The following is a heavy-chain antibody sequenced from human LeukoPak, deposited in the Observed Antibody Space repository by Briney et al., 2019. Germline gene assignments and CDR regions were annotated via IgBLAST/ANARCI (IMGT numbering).Heavy chain of an antibody. CDR2: INHSGST. D-gene: IGHD2-8*01. CDR1: GGSFSGYY. Sequence: SETLSLTCAVYGGSFSGYYWSWIRQPPGKGLEWIGEINHSGSTNYNPSLKSRVTISVDTSKNQFSLKLSSVTAADTAVYYCARVGVRGAAANWFDPWGQGTLVTVSS. V-gene: IGHV4-34*01. CDR3: ARVGVRGAAANWFDP. J-gene: IGHJ5*02.